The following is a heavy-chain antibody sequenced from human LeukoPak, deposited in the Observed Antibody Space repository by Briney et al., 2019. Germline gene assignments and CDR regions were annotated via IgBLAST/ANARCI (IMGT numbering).Heavy chain of an antibody. V-gene: IGHV3-7*01. CDR1: GFTFSSFL. CDR3: ARSGQGLAAAGVGY. D-gene: IGHD6-13*01. J-gene: IGHJ4*02. Sequence: GGSLRLSCAASGFTFSSFLMTWVRQAPGKGLEWVANIKQDGGAKYYVDSVKGRFTISRDNAKNSLNLQMNSLRAEDTAVYYCARSGQGLAAAGVGYWGQGTLVTVSS. CDR2: IKQDGGAK.